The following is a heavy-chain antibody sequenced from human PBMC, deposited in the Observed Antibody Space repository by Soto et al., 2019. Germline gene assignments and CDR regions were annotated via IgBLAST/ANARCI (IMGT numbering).Heavy chain of an antibody. CDR3: ARQLAVAGTGFDY. J-gene: IGHJ4*02. D-gene: IGHD6-19*01. V-gene: IGHV3-21*01. CDR1: GFTFSSYS. Sequence: EVQLVESGGGLVKPGGSLRLSCAASGFTFSSYSMNWVRQAPGKGLEWVSSISSSSSYIYYADSVKGRFTISRDNAKNSLYLKMNSLRAEDTAVYYCARQLAVAGTGFDYWGQGTLVTVSS. CDR2: ISSSSSYI.